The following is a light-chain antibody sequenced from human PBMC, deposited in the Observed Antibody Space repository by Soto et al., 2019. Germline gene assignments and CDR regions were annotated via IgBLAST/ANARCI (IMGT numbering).Light chain of an antibody. J-gene: IGLJ1*01. Sequence: QSVLTQPPSVSGAPGQKVTISCTGSSSNIGAGYDVHWYQQLPGTAPKLLLYGNNNRPSGVPDRFSGSKSGTSASLAITGLQTEDEADYYCQSYDTSLDALYVFGTGTKVNVL. CDR2: GNN. CDR3: QSYDTSLDALYV. V-gene: IGLV1-40*01. CDR1: SSNIGAGYD.